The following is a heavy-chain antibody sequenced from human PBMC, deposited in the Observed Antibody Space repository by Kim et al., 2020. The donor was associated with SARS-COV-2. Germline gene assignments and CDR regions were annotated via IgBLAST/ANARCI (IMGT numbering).Heavy chain of an antibody. Sequence: SRVTISDDTSKNQFSLKLSSVTAADAAVYYCARASGRITMIVVVINAFDIWGQGTMVTVSS. J-gene: IGHJ3*02. V-gene: IGHV4-31*02. CDR3: ARASGRITMIVVVINAFDI. D-gene: IGHD3-22*01.